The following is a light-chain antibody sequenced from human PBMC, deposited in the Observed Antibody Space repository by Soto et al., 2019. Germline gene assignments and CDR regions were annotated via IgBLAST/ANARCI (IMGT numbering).Light chain of an antibody. J-gene: IGKJ1*01. CDR2: GAS. Sequence: EIVLTQSPGTLSLSPGESATLSCRASQSVGSSYLAWYRQKPGQAPRLLIYGASSRATGIPDRFSGGGSGTAFTLTISRLEPEYVAVYYCQQYGSSPSTFGQGTKVVIK. CDR1: QSVGSSY. CDR3: QQYGSSPST. V-gene: IGKV3-20*01.